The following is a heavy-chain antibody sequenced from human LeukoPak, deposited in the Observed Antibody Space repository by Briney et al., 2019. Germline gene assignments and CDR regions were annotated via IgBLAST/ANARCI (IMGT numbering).Heavy chain of an antibody. CDR1: GFTFSSYG. CDR3: AKDYRVELEYYFDY. CDR2: ISYDGSNK. Sequence: QVQLVESGGGVVQPGRSLRLSCAASGFTFSSYGMHWVRQAPGKGLEWVAVISYDGSNKYYADSVKGRFTISRDNSKNTLYLQMNSLRAEDTAVYYCAKDYRVELEYYFDYWGQGTLVTVSS. V-gene: IGHV3-30*18. J-gene: IGHJ4*02. D-gene: IGHD1-7*01.